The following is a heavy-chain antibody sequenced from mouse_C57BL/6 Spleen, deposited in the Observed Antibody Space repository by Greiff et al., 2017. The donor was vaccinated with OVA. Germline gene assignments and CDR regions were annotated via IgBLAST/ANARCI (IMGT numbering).Heavy chain of an antibody. J-gene: IGHJ4*01. CDR3: ASYDYYAMDY. CDR2: INPNNGGT. Sequence: EVKLQESGPELVKPGASVKMSCKASGYTFTDYNMHWVKQSHGKSLEWIGYINPNNGGTSYNQKFKGKATLTVNKSSSTAYMELRSLTSEDSAVYYCASYDYYAMDYWGQGTSVTVSS. D-gene: IGHD6-5*01. CDR1: GYTFTDYN. V-gene: IGHV1-22*01.